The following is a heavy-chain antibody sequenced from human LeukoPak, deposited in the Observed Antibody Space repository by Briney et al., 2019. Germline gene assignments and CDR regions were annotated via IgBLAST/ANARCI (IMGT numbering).Heavy chain of an antibody. Sequence: PGRSLRLSCAASGFSFSTYGMHWVRQAPGKGLEWVAVIWYDGNNKYYADSVKGRFTISRDNPKNTLFLQMNSLRAEDSAVYYCARAPPYCSGGACYFDYWGQGTLVTVSS. CDR2: IWYDGNNK. CDR1: GFSFSTYG. CDR3: ARAPPYCSGGACYFDY. D-gene: IGHD2-15*01. J-gene: IGHJ4*02. V-gene: IGHV3-33*01.